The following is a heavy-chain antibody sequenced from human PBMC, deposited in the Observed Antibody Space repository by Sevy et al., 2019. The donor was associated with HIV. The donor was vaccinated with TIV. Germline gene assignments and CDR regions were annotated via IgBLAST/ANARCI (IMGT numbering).Heavy chain of an antibody. CDR1: GSTLTKLS. CDR2: FDPEDGET. J-gene: IGHJ4*02. CDR3: ATTKDYYDSSGSPFDY. D-gene: IGHD3-22*01. Sequence: ASVKVSCKVSGSTLTKLSMHWVRQVPGKGLEWMVSFDPEDGETIYARKFQGRVTMTEDSSTDTAYIVLSGLRSEDTAVYYCATTKDYYDSSGSPFDYWGQGTLVTVSS. V-gene: IGHV1-24*01.